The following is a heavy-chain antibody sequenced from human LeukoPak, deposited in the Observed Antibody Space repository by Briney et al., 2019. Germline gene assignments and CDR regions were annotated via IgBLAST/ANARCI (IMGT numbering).Heavy chain of an antibody. CDR3: ARALRSPGDSGLDY. CDR2: INTDGSDT. J-gene: IGHJ4*02. V-gene: IGHV3-74*03. D-gene: IGHD3-10*01. Sequence: GGSLRLSCAASGFTFSSNYMHWVRLAPGKGLVWVSRINTDGSDTTYADFVKGRFTISRDNAKNTLYLEMNSLRAEDTAVYYCARALRSPGDSGLDYWGQGALVTVSS. CDR1: GFTFSSNY.